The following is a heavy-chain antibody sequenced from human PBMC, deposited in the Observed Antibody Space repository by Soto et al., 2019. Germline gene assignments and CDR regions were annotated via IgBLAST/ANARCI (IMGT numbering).Heavy chain of an antibody. CDR1: GFTFSSYA. V-gene: IGHV3-30-3*01. CDR3: ARVRYSSGWFTEHRLDP. D-gene: IGHD6-19*01. J-gene: IGHJ5*02. Sequence: GGSLRLSCAASGFTFSSYAMHWVRQAPGKGLEWVAVISYDGSNKYYADSVKGRFTISRDNSKNTLYLQMNSLRAEDTAVYYCARVRYSSGWFTEHRLDPWGQGTLVTVSS. CDR2: ISYDGSNK.